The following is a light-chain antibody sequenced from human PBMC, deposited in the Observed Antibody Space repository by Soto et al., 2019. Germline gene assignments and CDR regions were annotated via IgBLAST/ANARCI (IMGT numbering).Light chain of an antibody. CDR1: KNDIGVYDF. CDR3: KSYAGSNTYV. V-gene: IGLV2-8*01. Sequence: QSALTQPPSASGSPGQSVTISCTGTKNDIGVYDFVSWYQHHPGKAPRLIIYEVVQRPSGVPDRFSGSKSGNTASLTVSGLKDADEADYFCKSYAGSNTYVFGSGTKV. CDR2: EVV. J-gene: IGLJ1*01.